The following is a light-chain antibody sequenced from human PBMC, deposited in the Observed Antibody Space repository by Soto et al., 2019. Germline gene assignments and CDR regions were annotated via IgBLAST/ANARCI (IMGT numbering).Light chain of an antibody. J-gene: IGKJ2*01. CDR3: QQYGSSPPYT. Sequence: EIVLTQSPGTLSLSPGERATLSCRASQSVSSSYLAWYQQKPGQAPRLLIYGASSRATGIPDRFSGSGSGTDSTLTIRRLEPEDFAVYYCQQYGSSPPYTFGQGTKLEIK. CDR1: QSVSSSY. CDR2: GAS. V-gene: IGKV3-20*01.